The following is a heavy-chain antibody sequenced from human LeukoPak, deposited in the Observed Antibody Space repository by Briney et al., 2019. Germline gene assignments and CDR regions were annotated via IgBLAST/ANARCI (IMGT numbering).Heavy chain of an antibody. D-gene: IGHD3-3*01. V-gene: IGHV1-46*03. CDR3: ARAYYDFWSGYWSYNWFDP. Sequence: ASVKVSCKASGYTFTSYYMHWVRQAPGQGLEWMGIINPSGGSTTCAQKFQGRVTMTRDTSTSTVYMELSSLRSEDTAVYYCARAYYDFWSGYWSYNWFDPWGQGTLVTVSS. CDR2: INPSGGST. J-gene: IGHJ5*02. CDR1: GYTFTSYY.